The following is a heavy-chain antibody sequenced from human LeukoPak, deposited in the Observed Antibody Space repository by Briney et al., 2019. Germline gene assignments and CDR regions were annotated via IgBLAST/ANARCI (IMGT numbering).Heavy chain of an antibody. J-gene: IGHJ4*02. D-gene: IGHD5-12*01. CDR2: ICYDGSNK. CDR1: GFTFSSYG. V-gene: IGHV3-33*01. CDR3: ASHGGL. Sequence: GGSLRLSCAASGFTFSSYGMHWVRQAPGKGLEWVAVICYDGSNKYYADSVKGRFTISRDNSQNTLYLQMNSLRAEDTAVYYCASHGGLWGQGTLVTVSS.